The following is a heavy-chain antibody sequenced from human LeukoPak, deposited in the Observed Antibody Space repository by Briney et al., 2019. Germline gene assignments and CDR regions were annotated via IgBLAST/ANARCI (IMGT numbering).Heavy chain of an antibody. D-gene: IGHD1-26*01. CDR2: ISGSGGST. CDR3: AKDRVSSSGSYYSYYGMDV. Sequence: GGSLRLSCAASGFTFSSYAMSWVRQAPGKGLEWVSAISGSGGSTYYADSVKGRFTISRDNSKNTLYLQMNSLRAEDTAVYYCAKDRVSSSGSYYSYYGMDVWGQGTTVTVSS. CDR1: GFTFSSYA. J-gene: IGHJ6*02. V-gene: IGHV3-23*01.